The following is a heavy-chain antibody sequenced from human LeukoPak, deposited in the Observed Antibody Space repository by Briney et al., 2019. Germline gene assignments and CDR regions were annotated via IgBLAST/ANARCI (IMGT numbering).Heavy chain of an antibody. D-gene: IGHD3-10*01. CDR2: INPNSGAT. V-gene: IGHV1-2*06. Sequence: GASVKVSCKASGYTFTGKSVHWVRQAPGQGLEWMGRINPNSGATDYGQKFQGRVTVTRDTSISTVYMELNRLRSDDTAVYYCARELPFDYWGQGTLVTVSS. CDR3: ARELPFDY. J-gene: IGHJ4*02. CDR1: GYTFTGKS.